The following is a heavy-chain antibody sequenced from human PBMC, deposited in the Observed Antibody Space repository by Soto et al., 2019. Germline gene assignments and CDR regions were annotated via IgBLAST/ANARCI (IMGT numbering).Heavy chain of an antibody. J-gene: IGHJ4*02. V-gene: IGHV1-18*01. CDR1: GYTFASYA. CDR3: ARDPPPPDY. CDR2: ISAYNGNT. Sequence: QVQLVQSGAEVKKPGASVKVSCKASGYTFASYAISWIRQAPGQGLDGMGWISAYNGNTNYAPKLQGRVTMTTDTSTSTAYLELRSLRSNDTDMYYCARDPPPPDYGGQGTRVTVSS.